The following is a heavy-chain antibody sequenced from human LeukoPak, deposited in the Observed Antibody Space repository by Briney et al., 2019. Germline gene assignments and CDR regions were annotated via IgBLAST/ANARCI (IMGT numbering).Heavy chain of an antibody. D-gene: IGHD4-17*01. V-gene: IGHV3-66*01. CDR1: GFTVSSNY. CDR3: ARVGIYGDYNRYFDY. Sequence: GGSLRLSCAASGFTVSSNYMSWVRQAPGKGLEWVSIIYSGGSTYYADSVKGRFTISRDNSKNTLYLQMNSLRAEDTAVYYCARVGIYGDYNRYFDYWGQGTLVTVSS. CDR2: IYSGGST. J-gene: IGHJ4*02.